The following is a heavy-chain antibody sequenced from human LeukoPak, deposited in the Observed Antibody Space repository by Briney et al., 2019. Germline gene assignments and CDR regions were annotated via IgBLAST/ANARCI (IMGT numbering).Heavy chain of an antibody. CDR2: IYTSGST. D-gene: IGHD2-8*01. Sequence: SQTLSLTCTVSGGSISSGRYYWSWIRQPAGKGLEWIGRIYTSGSTNYNPSLKSRVTISVDTSKNQFSLKLSSVTAADTAVYYCARDPLGYCTNGVCYSFDYWGRGTLVTVSS. J-gene: IGHJ4*02. CDR3: ARDPLGYCTNGVCYSFDY. V-gene: IGHV4-61*02. CDR1: GGSISSGRYY.